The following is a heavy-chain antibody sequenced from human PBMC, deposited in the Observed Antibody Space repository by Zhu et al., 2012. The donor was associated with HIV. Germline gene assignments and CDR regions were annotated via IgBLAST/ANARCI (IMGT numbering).Heavy chain of an antibody. CDR2: VHHSGRT. V-gene: IGHV4-34*01. CDR1: GESFNVYY. CDR3: ARRGDVAAVGSDYQRGISV. Sequence: QVQLQQWGTGLLEPSETLSLTCAVYGESFNVYYWSWIRQSPGKGLEWIGEVHHSGRTNYNPSLKSRVTISIDTSKKQFSLKMTSATAAETAVYYCARRGDVAAVGSDYQRGISVWGQGTTVTVSS. D-gene: IGHD6-13*01. J-gene: IGHJ6*02.